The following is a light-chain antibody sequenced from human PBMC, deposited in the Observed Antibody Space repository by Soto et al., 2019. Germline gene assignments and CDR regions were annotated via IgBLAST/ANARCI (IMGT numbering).Light chain of an antibody. CDR3: QQRSNWPPIFT. CDR2: DAS. Sequence: DIVLTQSPATLSLSPGERATLSCRASQRVSSYLAWYQQKPGQAPRLLIYDASNRATGIPARFSGSGSGTDFTLTISSLEPEDFAVYYCQQRSNWPPIFTFGPGTKVDIK. CDR1: QRVSSY. V-gene: IGKV3-11*01. J-gene: IGKJ3*01.